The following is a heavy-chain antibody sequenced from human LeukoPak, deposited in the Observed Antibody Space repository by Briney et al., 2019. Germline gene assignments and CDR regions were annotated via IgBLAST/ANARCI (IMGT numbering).Heavy chain of an antibody. V-gene: IGHV3-23*01. CDR2: ISGGGGATYYA. CDR1: GFTFSGYA. J-gene: IGHJ4*02. D-gene: IGHD3-9*01. Sequence: GGSLRLSCAASGFTFSGYAMSWVRQSPGKGLEWVSAISGGGGATYYAYYADSVKGRFTISRDNSKNTLYLLMNSLRAEDTAVYYCAKFYDILAGYIDYWGQGTLVTVSS. CDR3: AKFYDILAGYIDY.